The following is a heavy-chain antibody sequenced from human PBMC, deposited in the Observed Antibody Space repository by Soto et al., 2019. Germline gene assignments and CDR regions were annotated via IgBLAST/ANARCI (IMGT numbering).Heavy chain of an antibody. J-gene: IGHJ6*03. CDR2: IYYSGNT. Sequence: QLQLQESGPGLVKPSETLSLTCTISGGSISSSSFYWGWVRQPPGKGLEWIGSIYYSGNTHHNPSLRSRVYISVDTSKNQFSLDLSSVTAADTAVYYCVRQYSNYNYYSYYYMDVWGKGTTVTVSS. CDR3: VRQYSNYNYYSYYYMDV. CDR1: GGSISSSSFY. V-gene: IGHV4-39*01. D-gene: IGHD4-4*01.